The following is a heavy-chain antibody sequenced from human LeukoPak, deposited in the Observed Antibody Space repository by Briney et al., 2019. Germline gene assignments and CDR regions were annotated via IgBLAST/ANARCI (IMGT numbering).Heavy chain of an antibody. J-gene: IGHJ3*02. CDR2: ISWNSGSI. V-gene: IGHV3-9*01. Sequence: GRSLRLSCAASGFTFDDYAMHWVRHAPGKGLEWVSGISWNSGSIGYADSVKGRFTISRDNAKNSLYLQMNSLRAEDTALYYCAKDMRAYCSGGSCFDAFDIWGQGTMVTVSS. CDR1: GFTFDDYA. CDR3: AKDMRAYCSGGSCFDAFDI. D-gene: IGHD2-15*01.